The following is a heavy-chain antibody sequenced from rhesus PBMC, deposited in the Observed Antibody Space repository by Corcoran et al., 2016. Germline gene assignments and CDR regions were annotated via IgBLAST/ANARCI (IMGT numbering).Heavy chain of an antibody. CDR3: AREGLQCLDWLLLRVGFDV. Sequence: QVQLQESGPGLVKPSETLSLTCAVSGGSISSNYWSWIRQPPGKGLEWIGYIYGSSVSPYYNPLRKSRVTSSTDTSKNQFSLKLSSVTAADTAVYYCAREGLQCLDWLLLRVGFDVWGPGVLVTVSS. CDR2: IYGSSVSP. D-gene: IGHD3-3*01. V-gene: IGHV4-160*01. CDR1: GGSISSNY. J-gene: IGHJ5-1*01.